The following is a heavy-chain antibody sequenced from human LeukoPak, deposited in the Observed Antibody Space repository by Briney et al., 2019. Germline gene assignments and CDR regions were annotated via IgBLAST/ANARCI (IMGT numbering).Heavy chain of an antibody. Sequence: GGSLRLSCAASGFTVSSNYKSWVRQAPGKGLEWVSIIYSGGSTYYADSVKGRFTISRDSSKNTVYLQMNSLRAEDTAVYYCARDLFTVTHDYWGQGTLVTVSS. CDR1: GFTVSSNY. CDR2: IYSGGST. J-gene: IGHJ4*02. V-gene: IGHV3-53*01. CDR3: ARDLFTVTHDY. D-gene: IGHD4-17*01.